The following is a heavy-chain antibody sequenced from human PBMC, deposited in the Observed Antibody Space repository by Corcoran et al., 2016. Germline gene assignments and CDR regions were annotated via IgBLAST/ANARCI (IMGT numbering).Heavy chain of an antibody. CDR1: GFTFSSYG. J-gene: IGHJ3*02. CDR3: ANGGGGWYGAFDI. V-gene: IGHV3-30*18. CDR2: ISYDGSNK. Sequence: QVQLVESGGGVVQPGRSLRLSCAASGFTFSSYGMHWVRQAPGKGLEWVAVISYDGSNKYYADSVKGRFTISRDNSKNTLYLQMNSLRAEDTAVYYCANGGGGWYGAFDIWGQGTMVTVSS. D-gene: IGHD6-19*01.